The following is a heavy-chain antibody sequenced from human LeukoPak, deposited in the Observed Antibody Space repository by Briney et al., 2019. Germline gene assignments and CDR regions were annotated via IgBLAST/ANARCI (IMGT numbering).Heavy chain of an antibody. CDR1: GYTFTSYG. V-gene: IGHV1-18*01. J-gene: IGHJ4*02. D-gene: IGHD3-3*01. CDR2: ISAHNGNA. Sequence: ASVKVSCKTSGYTFTSYGINWVRQAPGQGLEWMGGISAHNGNANYAQKFQGRVTMTTDTLATTAYMELRSLRSDDTAVYYCARDLERYYDLEGRSGYWGQGTLVTVSS. CDR3: ARDLERYYDLEGRSGY.